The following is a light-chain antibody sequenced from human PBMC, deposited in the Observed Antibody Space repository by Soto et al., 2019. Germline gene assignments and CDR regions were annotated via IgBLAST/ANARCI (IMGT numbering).Light chain of an antibody. J-gene: IGKJ1*01. V-gene: IGKV3-20*01. CDR1: QRSISC. Sequence: EIVLTQSQAPLSFSPGERATLSCRASQRSISCWAGCQQQPAQAARLLIYDASYRATGIPARFIGSGSGTDVSLPIIRLEPEDFAVYYCQQYGSSPWTFGQGTKVDIK. CDR2: DAS. CDR3: QQYGSSPWT.